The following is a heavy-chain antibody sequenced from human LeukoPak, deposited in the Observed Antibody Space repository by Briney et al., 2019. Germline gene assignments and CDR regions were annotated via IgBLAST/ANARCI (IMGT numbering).Heavy chain of an antibody. Sequence: GASVKVSCKASGYTFTGYYMHWVRQAPGQGLEWMGWMNPNSGNTGYAQKFQGRVTMTRNTSISTAYMELSSLRSEDTAVYYCARGPSMITFGGDYWGQGTLVTVSP. CDR3: ARGPSMITFGGDY. D-gene: IGHD3-16*01. CDR2: MNPNSGNT. J-gene: IGHJ4*02. CDR1: GYTFTGYY. V-gene: IGHV1-8*02.